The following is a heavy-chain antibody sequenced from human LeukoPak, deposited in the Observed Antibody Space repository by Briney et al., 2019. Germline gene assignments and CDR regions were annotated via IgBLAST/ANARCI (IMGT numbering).Heavy chain of an antibody. V-gene: IGHV3-7*01. CDR2: IKQDGSEK. CDR3: ARGAYLAYYFDY. Sequence: GGSLRLSCVASGFTFSSYWMSWVRQTPGKGLEWVANIKQDGSEKNYVDSVKGRFTISRDNAKNTLYLQMNSLRAEDTAVYYCARGAYLAYYFDYWGQGSLVSVSS. D-gene: IGHD3-10*01. CDR1: GFTFSSYW. J-gene: IGHJ4*02.